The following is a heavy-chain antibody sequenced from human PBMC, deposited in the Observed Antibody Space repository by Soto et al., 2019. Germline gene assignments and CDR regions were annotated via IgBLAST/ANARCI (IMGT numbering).Heavy chain of an antibody. Sequence: ASVKVSCKASGYIFSNYAVQWVRQAPGQSLEWMGWIHAGNGDTKYSQRFHDRVTITRDTSASTAYMELSSLRSDDTAVYYCAGDLGVAVAGNYFDYWGQGTLVTVSS. D-gene: IGHD6-19*01. J-gene: IGHJ4*02. CDR3: AGDLGVAVAGNYFDY. V-gene: IGHV1-3*01. CDR1: GYIFSNYA. CDR2: IHAGNGDT.